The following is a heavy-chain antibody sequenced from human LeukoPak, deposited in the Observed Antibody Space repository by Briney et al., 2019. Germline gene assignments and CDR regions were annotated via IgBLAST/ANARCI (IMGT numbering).Heavy chain of an antibody. CDR2: IIPIFGTA. CDR3: ARGTIVVVPAASVYYYYYMDV. Sequence: SVKVSCKASGGTFSSYAISWVRQAPGQGLEWMGGIIPIFGTANYAQKFQGRVTITTDESTSTAYMELSSLRSEDTAVYYCARGTIVVVPAASVYYYYYMDVWGKGTTVTVSS. D-gene: IGHD2-2*01. CDR1: GGTFSSYA. J-gene: IGHJ6*03. V-gene: IGHV1-69*05.